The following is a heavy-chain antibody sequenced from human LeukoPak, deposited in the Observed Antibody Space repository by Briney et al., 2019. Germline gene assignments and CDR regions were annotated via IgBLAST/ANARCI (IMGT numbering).Heavy chain of an antibody. V-gene: IGHV3-23*01. Sequence: GGSLRLSCAASGFTFSSSAMSWVRQAPGKGLAWVSAISGSGMNTYYADSVKGRFTISRDNSKNTLYLQMNSLRVEETAVYYCAKWRQQLVRGYWGQGTLVTVSS. J-gene: IGHJ4*02. CDR3: AKWRQQLVRGY. CDR1: GFTFSSSA. D-gene: IGHD6-13*01. CDR2: ISGSGMNT.